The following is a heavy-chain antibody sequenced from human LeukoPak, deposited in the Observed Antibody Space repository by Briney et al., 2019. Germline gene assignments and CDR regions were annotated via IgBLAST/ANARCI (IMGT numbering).Heavy chain of an antibody. V-gene: IGHV1-2*02. CDR1: GYTFTGYY. CDR2: INPNSGGT. J-gene: IGHJ6*02. D-gene: IGHD3-3*01. Sequence: ASVKVSCKASGYTFTGYYMHWVRQAPRQGLEWMGWINPNSGGTNYAQKFQGRVTMTRDTSISTAYMELSRLRSDDTAVYYCARAPYYDFWSGYCSRGSCYGMDVWGQGTTVTVSS. CDR3: ARAPYYDFWSGYCSRGSCYGMDV.